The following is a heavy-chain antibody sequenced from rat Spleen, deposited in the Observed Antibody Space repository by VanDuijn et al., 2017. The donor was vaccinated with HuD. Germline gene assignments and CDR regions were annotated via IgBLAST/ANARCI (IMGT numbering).Heavy chain of an antibody. D-gene: IGHD1-11*01. J-gene: IGHJ2*01. CDR1: GFTFSDYG. V-gene: IGHV5-19*01. CDR2: ISPGGGSA. Sequence: EVQLVETGGGLVQPGRSLKLSCAASGFTFSDYGMHWIRQAPTKGLEWVASISPGGGSAYYGDSVKGRFTISRDNAKSSLYLQMDSLRSEDTATYYCTTDDGAFDYWGQGVMVTVSS. CDR3: TTDDGAFDY.